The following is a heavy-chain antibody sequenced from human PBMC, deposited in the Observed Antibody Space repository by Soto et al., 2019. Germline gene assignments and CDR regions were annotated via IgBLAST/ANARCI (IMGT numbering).Heavy chain of an antibody. CDR1: GGSISSGYYY. V-gene: IGHV4-30-4*01. CDR3: ARNDYGAQKPPFPDY. CDR2: IYYSGST. D-gene: IGHD4-17*01. J-gene: IGHJ4*02. Sequence: QVQLQESGPGLVKPSQNLSLTCTVSGGSISSGYYYWSWIRQPPGKGLEWIGYIYYSGSTYYNPSLKSRVTISVATSKNQFSLKLSSVTAADTAVYYCARNDYGAQKPPFPDYCGQGTLVTVSS.